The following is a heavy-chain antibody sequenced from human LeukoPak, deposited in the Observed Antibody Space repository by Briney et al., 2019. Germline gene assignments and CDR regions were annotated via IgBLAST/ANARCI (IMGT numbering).Heavy chain of an antibody. CDR2: ISSSSSYI. V-gene: IGHV3-21*01. Sequence: GGSLRLSCAASGFTFSSYSMNWVRQAPGRGLEGVSSISSSSSYIYYADSVKGRFTISRDNAKNSLYLQMNSLRAEDTAVYYCARDGSGFYLYNYMDVWGKGTTVTVSS. CDR1: GFTFSSYS. D-gene: IGHD6-25*01. CDR3: ARDGSGFYLYNYMDV. J-gene: IGHJ6*03.